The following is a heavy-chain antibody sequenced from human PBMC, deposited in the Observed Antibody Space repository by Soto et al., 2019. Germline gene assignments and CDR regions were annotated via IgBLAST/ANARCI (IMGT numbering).Heavy chain of an antibody. Sequence: GGSLRLSCAASGFTVSSYWMHWVRQAPGKGLVWVSRINSDGSYTSYADSVKGRFTISRDNAKNTLYLQMHSLRAEDTAVYYCARRDTSNWTTLDYWAQGTLVSASS. CDR2: INSDGSYT. CDR3: ARRDTSNWTTLDY. V-gene: IGHV3-74*01. J-gene: IGHJ4*02. CDR1: GFTVSSYW. D-gene: IGHD6-13*01.